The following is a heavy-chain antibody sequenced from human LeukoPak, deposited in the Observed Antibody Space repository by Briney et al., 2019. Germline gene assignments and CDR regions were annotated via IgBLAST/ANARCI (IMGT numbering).Heavy chain of an antibody. Sequence: ASVKVSCKASGYTFTGYYMHWVRQAPGQGLEWMGWINPNSGGTNYAQEFQGRVTMTRDTSISTAYMELSRLRSDDTAVYYCARASELWFGELLVPPPRQWGQGTLVTVSS. V-gene: IGHV1-2*02. D-gene: IGHD3-10*01. J-gene: IGHJ4*02. CDR2: INPNSGGT. CDR1: GYTFTGYY. CDR3: ARASELWFGELLVPPPRQ.